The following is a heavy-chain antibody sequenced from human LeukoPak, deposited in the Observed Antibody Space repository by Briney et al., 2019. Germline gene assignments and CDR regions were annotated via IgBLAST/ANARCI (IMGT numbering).Heavy chain of an antibody. CDR3: ASLGDYYYYYYMDV. J-gene: IGHJ6*03. Sequence: QPGGSLRLSCAASGFTFVNYWMSWVRQAPGKGLEWVSYISSSGSTIYYADSVKGRFTISRDNAKNSLYLQMNSLRAEDTAVYYCASLGDYYYYYYMDVWGKGTTVTVSS. V-gene: IGHV3-48*04. D-gene: IGHD3-16*01. CDR2: ISSSGSTI. CDR1: GFTFVNYW.